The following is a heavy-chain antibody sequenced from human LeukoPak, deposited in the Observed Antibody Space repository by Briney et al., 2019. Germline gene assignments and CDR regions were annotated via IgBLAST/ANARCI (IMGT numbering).Heavy chain of an antibody. V-gene: IGHV1-2*02. Sequence: GASVKVSCKASGYTFTGYCMHWVRQAPGHGLEWMGWINPNSGGTNYAQKFQGKVTMTRDTSISTAYMELSRLRSDDTAVYYCARDLLYYDSSDYWGQGTLVTVSS. CDR3: ARDLLYYDSSDY. CDR1: GYTFTGYC. D-gene: IGHD3-22*01. J-gene: IGHJ4*02. CDR2: INPNSGGT.